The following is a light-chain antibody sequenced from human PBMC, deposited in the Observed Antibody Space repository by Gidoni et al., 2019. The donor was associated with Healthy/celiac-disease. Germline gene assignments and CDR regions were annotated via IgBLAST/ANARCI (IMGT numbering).Light chain of an antibody. Sequence: DIVITQSPLSLPVTPGEPASLSCTSSQSLLHSIEYNYLDWDLQKQGQSPQLLIYFGSDRASGGADRFSGSGSGTDFKLKISRVEAEDVGVYYCMQALQTPGARTFGGGTKVEIK. CDR2: FGS. CDR3: MQALQTPGART. J-gene: IGKJ4*01. CDR1: QSLLHSIEYNY. V-gene: IGKV2-28*01.